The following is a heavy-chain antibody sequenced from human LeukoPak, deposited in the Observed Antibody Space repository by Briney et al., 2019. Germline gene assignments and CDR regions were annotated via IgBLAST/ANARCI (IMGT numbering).Heavy chain of an antibody. Sequence: GASVTVSCKASGYTFTGYYMHWVRQAPGQGLEWMGWINPNSGGTNYAQKFQGRVTMTRDTSISTAYMELSRPRSDDTAVYYCARDRGSGYSGYESYYYYYMDVWGKGTTVTVSS. CDR3: ARDRGSGYSGYESYYYYYMDV. J-gene: IGHJ6*03. CDR2: INPNSGGT. CDR1: GYTFTGYY. D-gene: IGHD5-12*01. V-gene: IGHV1-2*02.